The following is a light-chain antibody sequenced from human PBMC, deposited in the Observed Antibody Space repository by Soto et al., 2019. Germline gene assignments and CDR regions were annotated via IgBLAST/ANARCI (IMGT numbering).Light chain of an antibody. CDR1: QSVLYSSNNKNY. V-gene: IGKV4-1*01. CDR2: WAS. CDR3: QQYFSTPLT. J-gene: IGKJ4*01. Sequence: DIVMTQSPDSLAVSLGERATIDCKSSQSVLYSSNNKNYLAWYQQKPGQPPQLLLYWASTRESGVPDRFSGSGSGTDFTLTISSLQAEDVAVYYCQQYFSTPLTFGGGTKVDIK.